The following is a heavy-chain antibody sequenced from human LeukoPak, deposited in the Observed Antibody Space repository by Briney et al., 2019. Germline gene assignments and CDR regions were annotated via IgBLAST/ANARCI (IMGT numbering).Heavy chain of an antibody. J-gene: IGHJ5*02. Sequence: SETLCLSCAVYGVAFSGYYWSWIRQPPGKGLEWIGEINNSGGTNYNPSLKSGVTISVDTSKNQFSLKLSSVTAADTAVYYCARGVVVTAIHRWFDPWGQGTLVTVSS. V-gene: IGHV4-34*01. D-gene: IGHD2-21*02. CDR2: INNSGGT. CDR1: GVAFSGYY. CDR3: ARGVVVTAIHRWFDP.